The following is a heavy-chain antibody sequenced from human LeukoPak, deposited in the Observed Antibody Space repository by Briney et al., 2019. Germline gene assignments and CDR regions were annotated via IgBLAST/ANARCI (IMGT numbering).Heavy chain of an antibody. Sequence: GGSLRLSCAASGLTFSSYGMHWVRQAPGKGLEWVAVIWYDGSKEYYADSVKGRFTISRDDSKNTLYLQMNSLRGEDTAVYYCARASPGVTMDYWGQGTLVTVSS. J-gene: IGHJ4*02. CDR1: GLTFSSYG. CDR2: IWYDGSKE. CDR3: ARASPGVTMDY. D-gene: IGHD2-21*02. V-gene: IGHV3-33*01.